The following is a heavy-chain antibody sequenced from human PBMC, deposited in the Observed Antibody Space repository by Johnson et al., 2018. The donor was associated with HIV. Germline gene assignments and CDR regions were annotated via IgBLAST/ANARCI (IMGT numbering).Heavy chain of an antibody. V-gene: IGHV3-23*04. CDR1: GFTFSSYA. Sequence: VQLVESGGGLVQPGRSLRLSCTASGFTFSSYAMSWVRQAPGKGLEWVSAIRGSGDSTYYADSVKGRFTISRDNSKNTLYVQMNSLRAEDTAAYYCAKGRWELLAGAFDIWGQGTTVTVSS. D-gene: IGHD1-26*01. CDR3: AKGRWELLAGAFDI. J-gene: IGHJ3*02. CDR2: IRGSGDST.